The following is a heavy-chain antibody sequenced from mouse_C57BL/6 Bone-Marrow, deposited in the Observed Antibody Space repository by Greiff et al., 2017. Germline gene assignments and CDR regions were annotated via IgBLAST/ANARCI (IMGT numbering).Heavy chain of an antibody. CDR1: GYTFTSYW. CDR2: IYPGSGST. CDR3: ARGGLLWLRRRKNVGYFDY. J-gene: IGHJ2*01. D-gene: IGHD2-2*01. V-gene: IGHV1-55*01. Sequence: VQLQQPGAELVKPGASVKMSCKASGYTFTSYWITWVKQRPGQGLEWIGDIYPGSGSTNYNEKFKSKATLTVDTSSSTAYMQLSSLTSEDSAVYYCARGGLLWLRRRKNVGYFDYWGQGTTLTVSS.